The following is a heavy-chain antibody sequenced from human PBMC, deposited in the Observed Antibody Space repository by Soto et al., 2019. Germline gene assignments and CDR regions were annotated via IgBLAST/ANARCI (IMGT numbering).Heavy chain of an antibody. D-gene: IGHD6-19*01. CDR2: INTDSGDT. Sequence: QVQVVQSGAEVKKRGASVRLSCKTSGYSFSSCAIHWVREAPGQRLEWLGWINTDSGDTKYSQEFQGRITITRDTSASTAYMELTSLRSEDMAMYYCVRDRAVDWYLDLWGRGTLVTVSS. V-gene: IGHV1-3*04. CDR3: VRDRAVDWYLDL. J-gene: IGHJ2*01. CDR1: GYSFSSCA.